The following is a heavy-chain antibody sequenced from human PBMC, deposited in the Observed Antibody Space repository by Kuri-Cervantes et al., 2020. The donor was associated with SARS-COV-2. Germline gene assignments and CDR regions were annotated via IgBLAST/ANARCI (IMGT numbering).Heavy chain of an antibody. J-gene: IGHJ6*03. CDR2: IYYSGST. Sequence: GSLRLSCTVSGCSISSHYWSWIRQPPGKGLEWIGYIYYSGSTNYNPSLKSRVTISVDTSKNQFSLKLSSVTAADTAVYYCARGYGSTFMDVWGKGTTVTVSS. D-gene: IGHD2-2*01. CDR3: ARGYGSTFMDV. CDR1: GCSISSHY. V-gene: IGHV4-59*11.